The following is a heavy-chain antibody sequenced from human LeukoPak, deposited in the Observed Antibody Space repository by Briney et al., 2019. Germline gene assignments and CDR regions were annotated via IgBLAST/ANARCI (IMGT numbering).Heavy chain of an antibody. V-gene: IGHV3-15*07. D-gene: IGHD3-10*01. CDR2: IKSKTDGGTT. J-gene: IGHJ4*02. CDR1: GFTFSNAW. CDR3: ARPMVRGVSDRLHFDY. Sequence: GGSLRLSCAASGFTFSNAWMNWVRQAPGKGLEWVGRIKSKTDGGTTDYAAPVKGRFTISRDDSKNTLYLQMNSLRAEDTAVYYCARPMVRGVSDRLHFDYWGQGTLVTVSS.